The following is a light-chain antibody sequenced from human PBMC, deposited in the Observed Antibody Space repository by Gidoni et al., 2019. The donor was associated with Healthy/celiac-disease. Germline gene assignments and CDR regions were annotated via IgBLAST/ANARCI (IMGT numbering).Light chain of an antibody. CDR2: GAS. CDR3: QQYGSSLFT. J-gene: IGKJ3*01. CDR1: QSVSSSY. V-gene: IGKV3-20*01. Sequence: VLTQSPGTLSLSPGERATLSCRASQSVSSSYLAWYQQKPGQAPRLLIYGASSRATGIPDRFSGSGSGTDFTLTISRLEPEDFAVYYCQQYGSSLFTFGPGTKVDIK.